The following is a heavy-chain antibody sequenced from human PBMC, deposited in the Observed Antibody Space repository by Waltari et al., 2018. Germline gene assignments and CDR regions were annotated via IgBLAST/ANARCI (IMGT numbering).Heavy chain of an antibody. V-gene: IGHV3-7*01. CDR2: IKQDGSET. J-gene: IGHJ4*02. Sequence: EVQLVESGAGLVQPGGSLRLSWAAPGFRLTGYWMSWVRQAPGKGLEGVANIKQDGSETNYVDSVKGRFTISRDNAKNSLYLQMNSLRAEDTAVYYCARGRITIGPWGQGSLVTVSS. D-gene: IGHD3-10*01. CDR3: ARGRITIGP. CDR1: GFRLTGYW.